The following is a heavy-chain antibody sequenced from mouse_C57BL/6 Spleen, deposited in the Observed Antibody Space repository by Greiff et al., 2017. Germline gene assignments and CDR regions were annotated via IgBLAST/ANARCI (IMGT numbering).Heavy chain of an antibody. D-gene: IGHD1-1*01. V-gene: IGHV1-4*01. J-gene: IGHJ3*01. Sequence: QVQLKQSGAELARPGASVKMSCKASGYTFTSYTMHWVKQRPGQGLEWIGYINPSSGYTKYNQKFKDKATLTADKSSSTAYMQLSSLTSEDSAVYYCARSKGRDGSSYTWFAYWGQGTLVTVSA. CDR2: INPSSGYT. CDR1: GYTFTSYT. CDR3: ARSKGRDGSSYTWFAY.